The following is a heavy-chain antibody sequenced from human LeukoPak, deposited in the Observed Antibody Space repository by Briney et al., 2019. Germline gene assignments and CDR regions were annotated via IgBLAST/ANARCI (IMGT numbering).Heavy chain of an antibody. CDR1: GFTFSDFW. CDR2: INQNGGET. CDR3: ARDGTAPGLYFDL. J-gene: IGHJ4*01. Sequence: GGSLRLSCAVSGFTFSDFWMNWVCRSPGKGLEWVASINQNGGETSYVDSVKGRFTISRDNPKNSLYLQMSSLRAEDTAVYYCARDGTAPGLYFDLWGQGTLVTVSS. V-gene: IGHV3-7*01. D-gene: IGHD6-13*01.